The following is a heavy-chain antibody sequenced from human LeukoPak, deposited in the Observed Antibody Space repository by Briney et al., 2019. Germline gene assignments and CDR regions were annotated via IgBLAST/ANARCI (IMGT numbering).Heavy chain of an antibody. CDR1: GFTFSSYG. CDR3: ARAGYCSGGSCYRSDY. CDR2: IWYDGSIQ. D-gene: IGHD2-15*01. V-gene: IGHV3-33*01. J-gene: IGHJ4*02. Sequence: GRSLRLSCAASGFTFSSYGMHWVRQAPGKGLEWVAAIWYDGSIQYYADSVKGRFTISRDNSKNTLYLQMDSLRAEDTAVYYCARAGYCSGGSCYRSDYWGQGTLVSVSS.